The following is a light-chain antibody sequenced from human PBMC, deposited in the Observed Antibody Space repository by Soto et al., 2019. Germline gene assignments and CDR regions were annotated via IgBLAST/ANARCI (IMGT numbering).Light chain of an antibody. CDR3: SSYTTSSSYV. CDR2: DVT. J-gene: IGLJ1*01. V-gene: IGLV2-14*01. Sequence: QSVRTQPASVSWSPGQSITISCTGTSSDVGGYIYVSWYQQHPGKAPKLMIYDVTSRPSGVSYRFSGSKSGNTASLTISGLQAEDEADYYCSSYTTSSSYVFGTGTKVTVL. CDR1: SSDVGGYIY.